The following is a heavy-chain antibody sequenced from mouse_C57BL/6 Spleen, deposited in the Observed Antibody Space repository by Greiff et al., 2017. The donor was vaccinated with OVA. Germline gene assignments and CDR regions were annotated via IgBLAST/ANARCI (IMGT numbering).Heavy chain of an antibody. Sequence: QVQLQQSGPELVKPGASVKISCKASGYAFSSSWMNWVKQRPGKGLEWIGRIYPGDGDTNYNGKFKGKATLTADKSSSTAYMQLSSLTSEDSAVYFCASGYDYDPAWFAYWGQGTLVTVSA. V-gene: IGHV1-82*01. CDR1: GYAFSSSW. CDR2: IYPGDGDT. D-gene: IGHD2-4*01. CDR3: ASGYDYDPAWFAY. J-gene: IGHJ3*01.